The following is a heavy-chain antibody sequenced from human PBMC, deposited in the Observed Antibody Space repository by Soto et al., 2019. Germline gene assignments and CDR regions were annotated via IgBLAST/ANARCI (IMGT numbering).Heavy chain of an antibody. CDR3: ARGGGGIDS. CDR2: IKQDGSEK. D-gene: IGHD2-15*01. CDR1: GFTFSSYW. J-gene: IGHJ1*01. Sequence: EVQLVESGGGLVQPGESLGLSCAASGFTFSSYWMTWVRQAPGKGLEWVANIKQDGSEKNYADSVEGRFTISRDNAKNSRYLQTNSLRAEDTAVYSCARGGGGIDSWGQGTLVTVSS. V-gene: IGHV3-7*01.